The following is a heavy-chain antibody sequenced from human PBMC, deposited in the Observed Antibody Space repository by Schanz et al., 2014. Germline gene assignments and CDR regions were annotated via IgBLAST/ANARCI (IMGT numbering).Heavy chain of an antibody. J-gene: IGHJ3*02. CDR2: IKQDGSEK. CDR3: ARENLNWEAFDI. CDR1: GFTFSSYW. Sequence: EVQLVESGGGLVQPGGSLRLSCAASGFTFSSYWMSWVRQAPGEGLEWVANIKQDGSEKYYVDSVKGRFTISRDNAKNSLYLQMNSLRPEDTAVYYCARENLNWEAFDIWGQGTVVTVSS. D-gene: IGHD7-27*01. V-gene: IGHV3-7*01.